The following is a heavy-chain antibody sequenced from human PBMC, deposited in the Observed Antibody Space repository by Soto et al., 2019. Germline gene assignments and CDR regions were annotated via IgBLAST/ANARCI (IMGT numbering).Heavy chain of an antibody. J-gene: IGHJ5*02. D-gene: IGHD6-13*01. CDR3: ARRGSSSWCIAGWVDP. Sequence: QVQLVQSGAEVKKPGSSVKVSCKASGGTFSSYAISWVRQAPGQGLEWMGGIIPIFGTANYAQKFQGRVTITADESTRTAYLELSSLRSEDTAVYYCARRGSSSWCIAGWVDPWGQGTLVTVSS. CDR1: GGTFSSYA. CDR2: IIPIFGTA. V-gene: IGHV1-69*12.